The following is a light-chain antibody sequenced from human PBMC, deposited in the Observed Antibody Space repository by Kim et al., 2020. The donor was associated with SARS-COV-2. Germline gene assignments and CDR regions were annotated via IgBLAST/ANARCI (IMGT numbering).Light chain of an antibody. CDR2: EVS. J-gene: IGLJ3*02. V-gene: IGLV2-23*02. Sequence: QSALTQPASVSGSPGQSITISCTGTSSDVGSYNLVSWYQQHPGNAPKLMIYEVSKRPSGVSNRFSGSKSGNTASLTISGLQAEDEADYYCCSYAGSWVFGGGTQLTVL. CDR1: SSDVGSYNL. CDR3: CSYAGSWV.